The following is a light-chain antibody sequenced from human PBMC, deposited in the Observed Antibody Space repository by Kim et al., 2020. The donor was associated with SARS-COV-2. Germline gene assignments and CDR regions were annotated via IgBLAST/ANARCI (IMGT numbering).Light chain of an antibody. Sequence: EIVLTQSPGTLSLSPGESATLSCRASQSVSSSHLAWYQQKPGQAPRLLIYGASSRATGIPDRFSGSGSGTDFTLTISRLEPEDFAVYYCQQYGSSPMYTFGQGTKLEI. CDR1: QSVSSSH. J-gene: IGKJ2*01. CDR2: GAS. CDR3: QQYGSSPMYT. V-gene: IGKV3-20*01.